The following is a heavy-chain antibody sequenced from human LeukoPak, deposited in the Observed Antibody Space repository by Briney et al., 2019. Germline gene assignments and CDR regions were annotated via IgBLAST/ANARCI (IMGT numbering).Heavy chain of an antibody. D-gene: IGHD2-2*01. CDR1: GFTFDDYG. CDR3: ARDCSSTSCYRGGFDP. V-gene: IGHV3-7*01. J-gene: IGHJ5*02. Sequence: PGGSLRLSCAASGFTFDDYGMSWVRQAPGKGLEWVANIKQDGSEKYYVDSVKGRFTISRDNAKNSLYLQMNSLRAEDTAVYYCARDCSSTSCYRGGFDPWGQGTLVTVSS. CDR2: IKQDGSEK.